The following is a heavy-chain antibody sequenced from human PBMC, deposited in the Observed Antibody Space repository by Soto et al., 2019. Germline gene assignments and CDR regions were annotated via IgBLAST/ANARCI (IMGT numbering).Heavy chain of an antibody. D-gene: IGHD5-12*01. Sequence: SVKVSCKASGVTFNRQDMRWVRQAPGQGLEWMGGIIPMFGTPHYAEKFQDRVTITADESTGTAYLELSSLTSEDTAVYYCATGEGRDGYSFDYWGPGTLVTVSS. V-gene: IGHV1-69*13. J-gene: IGHJ4*02. CDR3: ATGEGRDGYSFDY. CDR2: IIPMFGTP. CDR1: GVTFNRQD.